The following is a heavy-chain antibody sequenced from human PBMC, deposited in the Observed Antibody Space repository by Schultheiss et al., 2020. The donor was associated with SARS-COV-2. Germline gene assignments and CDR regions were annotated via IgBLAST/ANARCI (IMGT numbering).Heavy chain of an antibody. J-gene: IGHJ6*03. CDR2: IYFSGST. Sequence: SETLSLTCTVSGGSISSYYWSWIRQPPGKGLEWIGYIYFSGSTNCNPSLKSRVTMSVDTSKNQFSLKLSSVTAADTAVYYCARGRFDIVVVPAAGYMDVWGKGTTVTVSS. CDR1: GGSISSYY. D-gene: IGHD2-2*01. CDR3: ARGRFDIVVVPAAGYMDV. V-gene: IGHV4-59*12.